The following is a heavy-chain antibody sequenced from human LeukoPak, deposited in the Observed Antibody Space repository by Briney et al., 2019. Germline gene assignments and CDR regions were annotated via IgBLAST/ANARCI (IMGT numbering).Heavy chain of an antibody. Sequence: PGGSLRLSCAASGFTFSSYSMNWVRQAPGKGLEWVSSISSSSSYIYYADSVKGRFTISRDNAKNSLYLQMNSLRADDTALYYCAKGPWGDAFDIWGRGTMVTVSS. CDR3: AKGPWGDAFDI. CDR2: ISSSSSYI. V-gene: IGHV3-21*04. D-gene: IGHD7-27*01. CDR1: GFTFSSYS. J-gene: IGHJ3*02.